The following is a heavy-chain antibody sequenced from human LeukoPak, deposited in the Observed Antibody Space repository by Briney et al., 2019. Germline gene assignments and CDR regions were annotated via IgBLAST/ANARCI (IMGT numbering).Heavy chain of an antibody. CDR1: GYTFNSYG. CDR2: ISNYNGDT. J-gene: IGHJ4*02. CDR3: ARALYSDSSGYYPGLDH. D-gene: IGHD3-22*01. Sequence: ASVKVSCKASGYTFNSYGFSWVRQAPGQELEWVGWISNYNGDTRYAQKFQGRVTMTTDTSTRTSNMELRNLGSDDTAVYYCARALYSDSSGYYPGLDHWGQGTLVTVSS. V-gene: IGHV1-18*01.